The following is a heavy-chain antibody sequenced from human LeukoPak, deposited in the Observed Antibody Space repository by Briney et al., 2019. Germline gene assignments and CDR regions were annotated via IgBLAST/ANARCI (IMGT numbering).Heavy chain of an antibody. Sequence: GGSLRLSCAASGFTFSNEWMGWVRQAPGKGLEWVGRIKLTSDGGPSDYAARVKGKCIGSRDESQKELYWQMNSLKTEDKCFYYCTTHPPGPYWGQGTLVTVSS. CDR1: GFTFSNEW. V-gene: IGHV3-15*01. CDR2: IKLTSDGGPS. CDR3: TTHPPGPY. J-gene: IGHJ4*02.